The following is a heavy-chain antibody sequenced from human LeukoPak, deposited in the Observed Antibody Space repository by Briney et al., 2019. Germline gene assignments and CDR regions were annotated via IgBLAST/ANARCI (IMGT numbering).Heavy chain of an antibody. D-gene: IGHD3-9*01. CDR3: ARDREGYYDILTGYYGVGAFDI. V-gene: IGHV1-2*02. Sequence: GASGKVSCKASGYTFTAYYMHWVRQAPGQGLEWMGWINPNSGGTNYAQKFQGRVTMTRDTSISTAYMELSRLRSDDTAVYYCARDREGYYDILTGYYGVGAFDIWGQGTMVTVSS. J-gene: IGHJ3*02. CDR2: INPNSGGT. CDR1: GYTFTAYY.